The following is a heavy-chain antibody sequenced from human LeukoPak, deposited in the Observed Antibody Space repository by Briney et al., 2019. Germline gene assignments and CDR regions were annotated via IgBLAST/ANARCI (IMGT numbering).Heavy chain of an antibody. CDR1: VGSISSYY. D-gene: IGHD3-10*01. J-gene: IGHJ4*02. CDR2: IYYSGST. CDR3: ARGWFREPQYYFDY. Sequence: PSETLSLTCTVSVGSISSYYWSWIRQPPGKGLEWIGYIYYSGSTNYNPSLKSRVTISVDTSKNQFSLKLSSVTAADTAVYYCARGWFREPQYYFDYWGQGTLVTVSS. V-gene: IGHV4-59*01.